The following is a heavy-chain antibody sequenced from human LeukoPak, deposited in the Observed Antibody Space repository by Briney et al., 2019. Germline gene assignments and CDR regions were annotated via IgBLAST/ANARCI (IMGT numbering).Heavy chain of an antibody. J-gene: IGHJ4*02. D-gene: IGHD2-8*01. Sequence: ASVKVSCKASGYTFIRYGISWVRQAPGQGLEWMGGIIPIFGTANYAQKFQGRVTITADESTSTAYMELSSLRSEDTAVYYCARVYQNDYFDYWGQGTLVTVSS. V-gene: IGHV1-69*13. CDR3: ARVYQNDYFDY. CDR2: IIPIFGTA. CDR1: GYTFIRYG.